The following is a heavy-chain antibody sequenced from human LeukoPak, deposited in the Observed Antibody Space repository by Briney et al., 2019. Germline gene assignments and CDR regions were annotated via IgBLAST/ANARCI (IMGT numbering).Heavy chain of an antibody. CDR3: AKDLPTKCRGDCPSDY. CDR1: GFTFSSYA. J-gene: IGHJ4*02. V-gene: IGHV3-23*01. D-gene: IGHD2-21*02. CDR2: ISYSGGTT. Sequence: GGSLRLSCEASGFTFSSYAMAWVRQAPGKGLEWVSTISYSGGTTYYADSVKGRFTISRDNSKNTLYLQMNSLRVEDTALYYCAKDLPTKCRGDCPSDYWGQGTLVTVSS.